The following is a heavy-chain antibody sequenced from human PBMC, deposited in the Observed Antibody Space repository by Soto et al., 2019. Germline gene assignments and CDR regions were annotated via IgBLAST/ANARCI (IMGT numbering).Heavy chain of an antibody. J-gene: IGHJ4*02. CDR3: ARVGGVAARTFDY. D-gene: IGHD2-15*01. CDR1: GGSISPFY. V-gene: IGHV4-59*01. CDR2: LYYSGNT. Sequence: SETLSLTCTVSGGSISPFYWSWVRQPPGKGLEWIGYLYYSGNTNYNPSLKSRVTISVDASRNQVSLRLTSVTAADTAVYYCARVGGVAARTFDYWGQGTVVTVSS.